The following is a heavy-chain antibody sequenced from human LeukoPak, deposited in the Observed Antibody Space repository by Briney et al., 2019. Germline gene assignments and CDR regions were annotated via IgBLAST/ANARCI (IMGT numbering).Heavy chain of an antibody. CDR3: ARQYCSSTSCYSLAFDP. Sequence: SETLSLTCTVSGGSISSYYWSWIRQPPGKGLEWIGYIYYSGSTNYNPSLKSRVTISVDTSKNQFSLKLSSVTAADTAVYYCARQYCSSTSCYSLAFDPWGQGTLVTVSS. V-gene: IGHV4-59*08. D-gene: IGHD2-2*01. CDR1: GGSISSYY. CDR2: IYYSGST. J-gene: IGHJ5*02.